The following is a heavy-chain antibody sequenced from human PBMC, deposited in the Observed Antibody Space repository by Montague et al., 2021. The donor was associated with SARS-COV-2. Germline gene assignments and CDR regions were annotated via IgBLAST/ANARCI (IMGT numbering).Heavy chain of an antibody. CDR2: ISYDGSNK. Sequence: SLRLSCAASGFTFSIYAMHWVRQAPGKGLEWVSVISYDGSNKYYADSVKGRFTISRDNSKNTLYLQMNSLRAEDTAVYYCARDLAGGYSYYFDYWSQGTLVTVSS. D-gene: IGHD5-18*01. CDR3: ARDLAGGYSYYFDY. CDR1: GFTFSIYA. J-gene: IGHJ4*02. V-gene: IGHV3-30*04.